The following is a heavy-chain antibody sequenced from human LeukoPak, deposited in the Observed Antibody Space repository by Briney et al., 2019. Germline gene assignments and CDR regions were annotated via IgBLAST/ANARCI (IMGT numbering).Heavy chain of an antibody. CDR2: INSGGSST. J-gene: IGHJ4*02. V-gene: IGHV3-74*01. CDR1: GFTFSSYW. Sequence: GGSLRLPCAASGFTFSSYWMRWVRQVPGKGLVWVSRINSGGSSTTYADSVKGRFTISRDNAKNTLYLQMNSLRDEDTAVYYCVRRYCSGGSCYGAFDYWGQGTLVTVSS. CDR3: VRRYCSGGSCYGAFDY. D-gene: IGHD2-15*01.